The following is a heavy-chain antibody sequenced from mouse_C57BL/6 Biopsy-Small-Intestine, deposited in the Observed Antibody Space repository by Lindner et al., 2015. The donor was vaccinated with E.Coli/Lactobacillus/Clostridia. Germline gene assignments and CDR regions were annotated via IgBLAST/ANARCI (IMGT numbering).Heavy chain of an antibody. Sequence: VQLQESGGGLVQPGESLKLSCESNEYEFPSHDMSWVRKTPEKRLELVAAINSDGGSTYYPDTMGRRFIISRDNTKKTLYLQMSSLRSEDTAMYYCARALFYYGNSFAYWGQGTLVTVSA. CDR2: INSDGGST. D-gene: IGHD2-1*01. V-gene: IGHV5-2*01. CDR3: ARALFYYGNSFAY. CDR1: EYEFPSHD. J-gene: IGHJ3*01.